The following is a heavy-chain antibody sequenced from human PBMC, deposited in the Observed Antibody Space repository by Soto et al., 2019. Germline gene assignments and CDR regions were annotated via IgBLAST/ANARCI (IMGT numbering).Heavy chain of an antibody. CDR2: IDLSDSYK. Sequence: PGASLKISCKGSGYIFRNTWVTWVRQMPGEGLEWVGRIDLSDSYKNYSPSFQGHVSISADTSINTDYLQRSLLRAADTAMYCWAKYGGAHYYCSGYHYALDYWGQGTPVTVSS. J-gene: IGHJ4*02. D-gene: IGHD3-3*01. CDR1: GYIFRNTW. CDR3: AKYGGAHYYCSGYHYALDY. V-gene: IGHV5-10-1*01.